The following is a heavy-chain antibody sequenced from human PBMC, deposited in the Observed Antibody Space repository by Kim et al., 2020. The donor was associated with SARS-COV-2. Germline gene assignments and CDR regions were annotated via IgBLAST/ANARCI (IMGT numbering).Heavy chain of an antibody. CDR1: GGSFSGYY. CDR2: INHSGST. Sequence: SETLSLTCAVYGGSFSGYYWSWIRQPPGKGLEWIGEINHSGSTNYNPSLKSRVTISVDTSENQFSLELSPVTAADTAVYYCARGRTVLLWFGGHPHWFDPWGQRTLVTGSS. CDR3: ARGRTVLLWFGGHPHWFDP. D-gene: IGHD3-10*01. J-gene: IGHJ5*02. V-gene: IGHV4-34*01.